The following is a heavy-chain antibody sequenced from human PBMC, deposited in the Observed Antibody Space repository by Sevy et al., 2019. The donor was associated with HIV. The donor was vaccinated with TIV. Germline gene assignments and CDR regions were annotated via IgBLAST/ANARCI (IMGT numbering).Heavy chain of an antibody. CDR2: IKQDGSEK. CDR1: GFTFSSYW. V-gene: IGHV3-7*01. J-gene: IGHJ4*02. Sequence: GGSLRLSCAASGFTFSSYWMSWVRQAPGKGLEWVANIKQDGSEKYYVDSVKGRFTISRDNAKNSLYLQMNSLRAEDTAVYDCARDRYYYDSSGYPIFYWGQGTLVTVSS. CDR3: ARDRYYYDSSGYPIFY. D-gene: IGHD3-22*01.